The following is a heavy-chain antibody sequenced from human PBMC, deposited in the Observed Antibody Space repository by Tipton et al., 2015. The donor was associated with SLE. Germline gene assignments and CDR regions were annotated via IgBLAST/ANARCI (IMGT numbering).Heavy chain of an antibody. J-gene: IGHJ4*02. D-gene: IGHD3-10*01. CDR3: ARGISARGVIIIYYFDY. CDR2: IYTSGST. Sequence: LRLSCTVSGGSISSGSYYWSWIRQPAGKGLEWIGRIYTSGSTNYNPSLKSRVTMSVDTSKNQFSLKLSSVTAADTAVYYCARGISARGVIIIYYFDYWGQGTLVTVSS. CDR1: GGSISSGSYY. V-gene: IGHV4-61*02.